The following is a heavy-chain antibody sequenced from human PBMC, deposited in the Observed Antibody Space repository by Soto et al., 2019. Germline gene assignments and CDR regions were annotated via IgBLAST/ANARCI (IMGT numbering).Heavy chain of an antibody. D-gene: IGHD3-10*01. J-gene: IGHJ4*02. CDR2: INHSGST. Sequence: SETLSLTCAVYGGSFSGYYWSWIRQPPGKGLEWIGEINHSGSTNYNPSLKSRVTISVDTSKNQFSLKLSSVTAADTAVYYCARDRGSGSYSYDYWGQGTLVTVSS. CDR3: ARDRGSGSYSYDY. V-gene: IGHV4-34*01. CDR1: GGSFSGYY.